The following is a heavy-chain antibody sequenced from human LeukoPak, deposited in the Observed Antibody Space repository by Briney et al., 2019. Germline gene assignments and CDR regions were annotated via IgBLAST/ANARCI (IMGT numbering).Heavy chain of an antibody. V-gene: IGHV3-23*01. CDR2: ISGCGVGT. CDR1: GFTFSRTA. Sequence: PGGSLGLSCAASGFTFSRTAMSWVRQAPGKGLEWVATISGCGVGTSYAASVKGRFNISRDNSKNTLYLQMNSLRTEDTAIYYCAKDANYLRSGSFFIPFDYWGQGTLVTVYS. CDR3: AKDANYLRSGSFFIPFDY. J-gene: IGHJ4*02. D-gene: IGHD4/OR15-4a*01.